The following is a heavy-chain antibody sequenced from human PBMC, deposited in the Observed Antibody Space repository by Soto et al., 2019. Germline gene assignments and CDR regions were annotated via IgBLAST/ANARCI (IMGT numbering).Heavy chain of an antibody. CDR2: ISSSSAYK. Sequence: VQLVESGGGLVKPGGSLRLSCEGSGFMFSSYTMNWVRQAPGRGLERVSSISSSSAYKYYEDAVKGRFTISRDNDKNSVYLQMNSLRAEDAGLYYCARSAGYCTDTSCEKGWFDSWGQGTWVTVSS. CDR1: GFMFSSYT. CDR3: ARSAGYCTDTSCEKGWFDS. J-gene: IGHJ5*01. V-gene: IGHV3-21*01. D-gene: IGHD2-8*02.